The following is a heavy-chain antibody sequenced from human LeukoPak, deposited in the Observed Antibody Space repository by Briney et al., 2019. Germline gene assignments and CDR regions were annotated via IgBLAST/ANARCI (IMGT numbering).Heavy chain of an antibody. V-gene: IGHV3-7*01. Sequence: GGSLRLSCVVSGFRFSDYWMSWVRQAPGKGLEWVANIKQDGSEKYYVDSVKGRFTISRDNAKNSLYLQMNSLRAGDTAVYYCATSRGSWPDYFDYWGQGTLVTVSS. CDR2: IKQDGSEK. CDR3: ATSRGSWPDYFDY. J-gene: IGHJ4*02. CDR1: GFRFSDYW. D-gene: IGHD6-13*01.